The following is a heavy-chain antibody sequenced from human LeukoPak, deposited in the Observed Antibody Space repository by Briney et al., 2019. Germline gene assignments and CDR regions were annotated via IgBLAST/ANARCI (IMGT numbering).Heavy chain of an antibody. Sequence: PGGSLRLSCTASGFTFGDYAMSWVRQAPGKGLEWVGFIRSKAYGGTTEYAASVKGRFTISRDDSKSIAYLQMNSLKTEDTAVYYCTRVTPLYGDYEGYYYYGMDVWGKGTTVTVSS. CDR2: IRSKAYGGTT. V-gene: IGHV3-49*04. J-gene: IGHJ6*04. CDR3: TRVTPLYGDYEGYYYYGMDV. D-gene: IGHD4-17*01. CDR1: GFTFGDYA.